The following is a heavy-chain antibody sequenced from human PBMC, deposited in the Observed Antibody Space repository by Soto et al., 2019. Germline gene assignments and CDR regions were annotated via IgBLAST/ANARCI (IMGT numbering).Heavy chain of an antibody. Sequence: QVQLVESGGGVVQPGRSLRLSCAASGFTFSTYGMHWVRQAPGKGLEWVAVIWYDGSNKYYADSMKGRFTISRDNSKNTLYLQMNILGAEDTDMYYCARASRQLVYFDYWGQGTLVTVSS. CDR1: GFTFSTYG. CDR3: ARASRQLVYFDY. D-gene: IGHD6-13*01. V-gene: IGHV3-33*01. J-gene: IGHJ4*02. CDR2: IWYDGSNK.